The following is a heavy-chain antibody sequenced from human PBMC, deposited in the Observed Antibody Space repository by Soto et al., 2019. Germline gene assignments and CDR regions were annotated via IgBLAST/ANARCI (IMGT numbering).Heavy chain of an antibody. CDR3: ARQGLHLYYYYGMDV. D-gene: IGHD5-12*01. CDR2: IYPGDSDT. V-gene: IGHV5-51*01. J-gene: IGHJ6*02. Sequence: GESLKLSCKGSGYSFTSYWIGWVSQMPGKGLEWMGIIYPGDSDTRYSPSFQGQVTISADKPISTAYLQWSSLKASDTAMYYCARQGLHLYYYYGMDVWGQGTTVTVSS. CDR1: GYSFTSYW.